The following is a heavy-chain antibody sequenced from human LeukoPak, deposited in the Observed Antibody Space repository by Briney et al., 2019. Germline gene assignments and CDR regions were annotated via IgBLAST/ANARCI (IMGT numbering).Heavy chain of an antibody. V-gene: IGHV4-34*01. Sequence: SETLSLTCAVYGGSFSGYYWSWIRQPPGKGLEWIGSIYYSGSTYYNPSLKSRVTISVDTSKNQFSLKLSSVTAADTAVYYCARLPLSYYDFWSGYYTGFDYWGQGTLVTVSS. CDR1: GGSFSGYY. CDR2: IYYSGST. D-gene: IGHD3-3*01. J-gene: IGHJ4*02. CDR3: ARLPLSYYDFWSGYYTGFDY.